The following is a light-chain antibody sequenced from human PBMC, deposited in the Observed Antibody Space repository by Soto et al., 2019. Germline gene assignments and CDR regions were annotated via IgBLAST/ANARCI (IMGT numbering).Light chain of an antibody. Sequence: EIVLTQSPATLSLSPGERATLSCRASQSVGSYLAWYQQKPGQAPRLLIYDTSNRATGIPARFSGSGSGTDFTLTISRLEPEDFAVYYCQQRSDWPRTFGQGTKLEIK. J-gene: IGKJ2*01. V-gene: IGKV3-11*01. CDR1: QSVGSY. CDR2: DTS. CDR3: QQRSDWPRT.